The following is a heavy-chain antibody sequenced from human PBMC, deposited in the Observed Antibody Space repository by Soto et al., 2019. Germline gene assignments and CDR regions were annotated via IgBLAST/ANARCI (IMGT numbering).Heavy chain of an antibody. J-gene: IGHJ4*02. CDR3: ARHGLGFTFGGVIVNSARGGYFDY. CDR1: GGSISSYY. D-gene: IGHD3-16*02. V-gene: IGHV4-59*08. CDR2: IYYSGST. Sequence: SETLSLTCTVSGGSISSYYWSWIRQPPGKGLEWIGYIYYSGSTNYNPSLKSRVTISVDTSKNQFSLKLGPVTAADTAVYYCARHGLGFTFGGVIVNSARGGYFDYWGQGTLVTVSS.